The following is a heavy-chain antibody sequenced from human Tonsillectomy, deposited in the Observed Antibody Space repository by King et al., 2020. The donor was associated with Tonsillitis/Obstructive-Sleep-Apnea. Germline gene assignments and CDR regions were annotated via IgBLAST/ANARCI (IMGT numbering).Heavy chain of an antibody. Sequence: VQLVESGAEVKKPGASVKVSCKASGYTFSSYGISWVRQAPGQGLEWMGWISGYNGNTDYEQKFEGRVSMTTDTSTSTAYMELGSLRSDDTAVYYCARTYCSGGSGYFPYYFDYGGQGTLVTVSS. CDR3: ARTYCSGGSGYFPYYFDY. V-gene: IGHV1-18*01. D-gene: IGHD2-15*01. CDR2: ISGYNGNT. CDR1: GYTFSSYG. J-gene: IGHJ4*02.